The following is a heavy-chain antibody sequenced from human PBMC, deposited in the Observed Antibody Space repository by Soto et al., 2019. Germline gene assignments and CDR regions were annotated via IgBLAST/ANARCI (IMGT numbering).Heavy chain of an antibody. CDR3: ARDHPIVVVPAAIFLYYCGMDV. Sequence: ASVKVSCKASGYTFTSYGISWVRQAPGQGLEWMGWISAYNGNTNYAQKLQGRVTMTTDTSTSTAYMELRSLRSDDTAVYYCARDHPIVVVPAAIFLYYCGMDVWGKGTTVTVSS. D-gene: IGHD2-2*01. CDR2: ISAYNGNT. CDR1: GYTFTSYG. J-gene: IGHJ6*04. V-gene: IGHV1-18*01.